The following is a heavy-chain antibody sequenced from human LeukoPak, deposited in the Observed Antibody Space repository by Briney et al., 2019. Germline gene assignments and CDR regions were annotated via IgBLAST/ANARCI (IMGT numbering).Heavy chain of an antibody. D-gene: IGHD6-13*01. J-gene: IGHJ4*02. CDR2: IYYSGST. Sequence: SETLSPTCTVSGGSISSYYWSWIRQPPGKGLAWIGYIYYSGSTNYNPSLKSRVTISVDTSKNQFSLKLSSVTAADTAVYYCARFSGGSWFDYWGQGTLVTVSS. CDR1: GGSISSYY. CDR3: ARFSGGSWFDY. V-gene: IGHV4-59*01.